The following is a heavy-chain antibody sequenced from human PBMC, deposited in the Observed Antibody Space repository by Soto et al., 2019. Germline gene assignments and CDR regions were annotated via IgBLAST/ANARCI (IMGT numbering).Heavy chain of an antibody. CDR3: AREYGDYVFDY. Sequence: EVQLVESGGGLVQPGGSLRLSCAASGFTFSTYWMSWVRQAPGKGLEWVANIKQDGSEKYYLDSVKGRFTISRDNAKNSLYRQMNSLRVEDTAVYYCAREYGDYVFDYWGQGTLVTVSS. D-gene: IGHD4-17*01. J-gene: IGHJ4*02. CDR2: IKQDGSEK. CDR1: GFTFSTYW. V-gene: IGHV3-7*01.